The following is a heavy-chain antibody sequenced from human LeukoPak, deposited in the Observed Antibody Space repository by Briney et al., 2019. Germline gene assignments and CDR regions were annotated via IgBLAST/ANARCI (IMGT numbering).Heavy chain of an antibody. CDR2: INPNSGGT. J-gene: IGHJ3*02. CDR1: GYTFTVYY. Sequence: GASVTVSCTASGYTFTVYYMHWVRQAPGQGLEWMGWINPNSGGTNYAQKFQGRVTMTRDTSISTAYMELSRLRSDDTAVYYCARPDPARYGDHDAFDIWGQGTMVTVSS. CDR3: ARPDPARYGDHDAFDI. V-gene: IGHV1-2*02. D-gene: IGHD4-17*01.